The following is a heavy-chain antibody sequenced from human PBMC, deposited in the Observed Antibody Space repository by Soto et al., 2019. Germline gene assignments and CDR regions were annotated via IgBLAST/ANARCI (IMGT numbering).Heavy chain of an antibody. D-gene: IGHD3-9*01. CDR2: IYYSGST. CDR1: GGSISSSSYY. Sequence: QLQLQESGPGLVKPSETLSLTCTVSGGSISSSSYYWGWIRQPPGKGLEWIGSIYYSGSTYYNPSLKGRVTISVDTSKNLFSLKLSAVTAADPAVYYCASRLRYFDWGQGTLVTVSS. V-gene: IGHV4-39*01. J-gene: IGHJ4*02. CDR3: ASRLRYFD.